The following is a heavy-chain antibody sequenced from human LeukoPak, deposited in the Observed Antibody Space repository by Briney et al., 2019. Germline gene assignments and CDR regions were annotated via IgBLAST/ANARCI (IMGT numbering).Heavy chain of an antibody. Sequence: GGSLRLSCAASGFTFSSYEMNWVRQAPGKGLEWVSYISSSGSTTYYADSVKGRFTISRDNAKNSLYLQMNSLRAEDTAVYYCATLGVKDYWGQGTLVTVSS. V-gene: IGHV3-48*03. D-gene: IGHD3-10*01. CDR2: ISSSGSTT. CDR1: GFTFSSYE. CDR3: ATLGVKDY. J-gene: IGHJ4*02.